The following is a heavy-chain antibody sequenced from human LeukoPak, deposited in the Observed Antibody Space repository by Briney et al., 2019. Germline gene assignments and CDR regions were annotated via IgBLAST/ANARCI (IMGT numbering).Heavy chain of an antibody. CDR1: GGTFSSYA. V-gene: IGHV1-69*04. CDR3: ARGGPDSSGWILDY. Sequence: SVKVSCKASGGTFSSYAISWVRQAPGQGLEWMGRIIPILGIANYAQKFQGRVTITRDTSASTAYMELSSLTSEDMAVFYCARGGPDSSGWILDYWGQGALVSVSS. D-gene: IGHD6-19*01. CDR2: IIPILGIA. J-gene: IGHJ4*02.